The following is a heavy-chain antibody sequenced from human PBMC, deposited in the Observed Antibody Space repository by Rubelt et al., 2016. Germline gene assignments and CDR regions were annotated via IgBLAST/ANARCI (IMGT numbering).Heavy chain of an antibody. J-gene: IGHJ5*02. V-gene: IGHV5-10-1*03. Sequence: EVQLVQSGAEVKKPGESLRISCKGSGYSFTSYWISWVRQMPGKGLECMGRIDPSDSYTTYSPSFQGHVTISADKSISTAYLQWSSLKASDTAMYYCARSAGSGSSEINWFDPWGQGTLVTVSS. CDR1: GYSFTSYW. CDR3: ARSAGSGSSEINWFDP. CDR2: IDPSDSYT. D-gene: IGHD3-10*01.